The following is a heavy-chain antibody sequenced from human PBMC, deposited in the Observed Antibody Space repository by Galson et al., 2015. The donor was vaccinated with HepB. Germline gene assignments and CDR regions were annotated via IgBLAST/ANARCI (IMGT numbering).Heavy chain of an antibody. CDR1: GGTFSSYA. D-gene: IGHD3-16*01. CDR3: AREILHDRGKNAFDI. CDR2: IIPILGIA. J-gene: IGHJ3*02. V-gene: IGHV1-69*10. Sequence: SVKVSCKVSGGTFSSYAISWVRQAPGQGLEWMGGIIPILGIANYAQKFQGRATITADKSTSTAYMELSRLRSEDTAVYYCAREILHDRGKNAFDIWGQGTMVIVSS.